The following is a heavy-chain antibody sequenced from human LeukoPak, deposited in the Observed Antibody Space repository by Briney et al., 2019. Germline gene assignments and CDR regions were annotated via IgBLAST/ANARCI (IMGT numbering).Heavy chain of an antibody. CDR1: GGSISSGDYY. CDR3: ARAYDGSDAFDI. V-gene: IGHV4-30-4*01. Sequence: SQTLSLTCTVSGGSISSGDYYWSWIRQPPGKGLEWIGYISYSGTTYYNPSLKSRGTISEDTSKNQFSLKLTSVTAADTAVYYCARAYDGSDAFDIWGQGTMVTVSS. D-gene: IGHD5-12*01. J-gene: IGHJ3*02. CDR2: ISYSGTT.